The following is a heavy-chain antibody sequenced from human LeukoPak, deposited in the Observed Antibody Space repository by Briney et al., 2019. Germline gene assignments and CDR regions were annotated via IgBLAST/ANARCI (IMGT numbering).Heavy chain of an antibody. V-gene: IGHV1-18*01. CDR1: VYTFTSYG. CDR3: AMSRRGELSIDY. D-gene: IGHD3-10*01. J-gene: IGHJ4*02. Sequence: GPSEKVSRKFCVYTFTSYGISGVRQASGQGRECMGWISAYNGNTNYAQKLQGRVTMTRATSTTPAYMERRSLRSDDTAVYYCAMSRRGELSIDYWGQRNLVTVSS. CDR2: ISAYNGNT.